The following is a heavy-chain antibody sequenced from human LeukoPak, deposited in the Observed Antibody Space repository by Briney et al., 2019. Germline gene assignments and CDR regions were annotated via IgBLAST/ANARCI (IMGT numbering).Heavy chain of an antibody. CDR1: RFTFRSYS. D-gene: IGHD2-2*01. J-gene: IGHJ4*02. Sequence: GGSLRPSCAASRFTFRSYSMNWVRQAPGKGLGWVASISSRGSYIYYADSVKCRFTISRDNAKNSLYLQMNSLRAEDTAVYYCTWRGCSSATCEYFFDHWGQGTLVTVSS. CDR2: ISSRGSYI. V-gene: IGHV3-21*01. CDR3: TWRGCSSATCEYFFDH.